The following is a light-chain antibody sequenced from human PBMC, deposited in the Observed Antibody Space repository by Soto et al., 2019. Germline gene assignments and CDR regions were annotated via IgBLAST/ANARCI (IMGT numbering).Light chain of an antibody. CDR2: AAS. J-gene: IGKJ1*01. CDR3: LQDYNYPRT. CDR1: QDIRTE. Sequence: ALQMTQSPSSLSASVGDRVTITCRASQDIRTELWWYQQKPGKAPKLLIYAASTLQGGVPSRFSGSGSGTDFTLTISSLQPEDFATYYCLQDYNYPRTFGQGTKVEIK. V-gene: IGKV1-6*01.